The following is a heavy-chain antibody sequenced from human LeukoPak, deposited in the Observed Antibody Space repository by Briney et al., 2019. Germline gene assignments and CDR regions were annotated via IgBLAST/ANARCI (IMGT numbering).Heavy chain of an antibody. CDR2: ISAYNGNT. D-gene: IGHD3-10*01. J-gene: IGHJ5*02. V-gene: IGHV1-18*01. CDR1: GYTFTSYG. CDR3: ARSPYYGSENWFDP. Sequence: ASVKVSCTASGYTFTSYGISWVRQAPGQGLEWMGWISAYNGNTNYAQKLQGRVTMTTDTSTSTAYMELRSLRSDDTAVYYCARSPYYGSENWFDPWGQGTLVTVSS.